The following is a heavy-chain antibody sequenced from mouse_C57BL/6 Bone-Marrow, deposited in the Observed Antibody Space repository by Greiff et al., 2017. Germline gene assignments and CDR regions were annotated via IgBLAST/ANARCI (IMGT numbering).Heavy chain of an antibody. CDR1: GYTFTSYW. CDR3: GRSSYYIDSVGY. V-gene: IGHV1-64*01. Sequence: QVQLQQPGAELVKPGASVKLSCKASGYTFTSYWMNWVKQRPGQGLEWIGMIYPNSGSTNYNEKFKSKATLTVDKSSSTAYMQLSSLTSEDSAVYYCGRSSYYIDSVGYWGQGTTLTVSS. CDR2: IYPNSGST. D-gene: IGHD1-1*01. J-gene: IGHJ2*01.